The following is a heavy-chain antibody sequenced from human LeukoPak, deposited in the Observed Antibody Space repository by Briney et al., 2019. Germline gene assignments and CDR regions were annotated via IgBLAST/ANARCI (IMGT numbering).Heavy chain of an antibody. V-gene: IGHV4-34*01. Sequence: SETLSLTCAVYGGSFSGYYWSWIRQPPGKGLEWIGEINHSGSTNYNPSLKSRVTISVDTSKNQFSLKLSSVTAADTAVYYRARGGVVPAAASDYWGQGTLVPVSS. D-gene: IGHD2-2*01. J-gene: IGHJ4*02. CDR2: INHSGST. CDR1: GGSFSGYY. CDR3: ARGGVVPAAASDY.